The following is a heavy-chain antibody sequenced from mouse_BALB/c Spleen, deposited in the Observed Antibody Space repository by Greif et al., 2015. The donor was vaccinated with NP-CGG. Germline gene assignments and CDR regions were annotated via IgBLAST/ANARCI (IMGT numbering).Heavy chain of an antibody. CDR1: GYAFTNYL. CDR3: ARNWEDAMDY. J-gene: IGHJ4*01. CDR2: INPGSGGT. Sequence: VQLVESGAELVRPGTSVKVSCKASGYAFTNYLIEWVKQRPGQGLEWIGVINPGSGGTNYNEKFKGKATLTADKSSSTAYMQLSSLTSDDSAVYFCARNWEDAMDYWGQGTSVTVSS. D-gene: IGHD4-1*01. V-gene: IGHV1-54*01.